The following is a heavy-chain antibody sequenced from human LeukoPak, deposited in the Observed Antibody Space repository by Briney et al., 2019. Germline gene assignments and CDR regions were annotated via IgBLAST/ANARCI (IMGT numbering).Heavy chain of an antibody. D-gene: IGHD6-19*01. CDR1: GFTFSSYA. Sequence: GGSLRLSCTASGFTFSSYAMHWVRQVPGKGLEWMAVISNDGSDKHYADSVKGRFTISRDYSNKTVYLQMNSLRAEDTAVYYCAREVTAWYTSEIDHWGQGTLVTVSS. V-gene: IGHV3-30*04. CDR3: AREVTAWYTSEIDH. J-gene: IGHJ4*02. CDR2: ISNDGSDK.